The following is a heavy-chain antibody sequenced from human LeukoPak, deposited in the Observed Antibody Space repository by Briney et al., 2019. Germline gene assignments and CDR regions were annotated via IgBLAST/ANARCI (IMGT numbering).Heavy chain of an antibody. CDR1: GFTFSDYY. CDR3: ARDLAQIRYAMDV. V-gene: IGHV3-11*06. CDR2: ISSSRSYT. D-gene: IGHD3-16*01. J-gene: IGHJ6*04. Sequence: GGSLRLSCAASGFTFSDYYMSWIRQAPGKGLEWVSYISSSRSYTNYADSVKGRFTISRDNAKNPLYLQMNSLRAEDTAVYYCARDLAQIRYAMDVWGKGTTVTVSS.